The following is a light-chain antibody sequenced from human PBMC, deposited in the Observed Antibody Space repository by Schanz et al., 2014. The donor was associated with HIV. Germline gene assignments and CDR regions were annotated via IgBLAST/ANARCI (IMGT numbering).Light chain of an antibody. V-gene: IGKV3-20*01. CDR1: QSISNN. J-gene: IGKJ1*01. CDR2: GAS. CDR3: HQYGSLPWT. Sequence: EIVMTQSPATLYVSPGEGATLSCRASQSISNNLAWYQHKPGQAPRLLIYGASNRATGIPDRFSGGESGTDFTLTINRMEPEDCAVYYCHQYGSLPWTFGQGTKVEVK.